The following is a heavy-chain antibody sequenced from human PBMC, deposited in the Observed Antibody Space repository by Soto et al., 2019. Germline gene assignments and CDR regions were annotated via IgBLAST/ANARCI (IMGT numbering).Heavy chain of an antibody. V-gene: IGHV1-2*04. CDR3: ATSRTSIAVAGATEYYFDY. CDR1: GYTFTDFY. D-gene: IGHD6-19*01. Sequence: ASVKVSCKTSGYTFTDFYMHWVRQAPGQGLEWMGWINPNSGGTKYAQNFKGWVTMTRDTSISTAYMELSRLRSDDTAVYYCATSRTSIAVAGATEYYFDYWGQGT. CDR2: INPNSGGT. J-gene: IGHJ4*02.